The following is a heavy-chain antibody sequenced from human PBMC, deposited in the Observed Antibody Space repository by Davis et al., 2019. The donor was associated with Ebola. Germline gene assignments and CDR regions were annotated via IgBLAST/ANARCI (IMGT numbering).Heavy chain of an antibody. J-gene: IGHJ4*02. Sequence: GGSLRLSCAASGFTFNQYAMHWVRQAPGKGLEWVASIKPDGSAAVYVDSVKGRFAISSDNAKNSLDLQMNTLRADDTAVYYCATTAGDYWGQGTLVIVSS. V-gene: IGHV3-7*03. CDR2: IKPDGSAA. D-gene: IGHD2-21*02. CDR1: GFTFNQYA. CDR3: ATTAGDY.